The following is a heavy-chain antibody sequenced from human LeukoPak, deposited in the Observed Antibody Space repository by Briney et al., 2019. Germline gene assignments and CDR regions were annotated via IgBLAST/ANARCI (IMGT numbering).Heavy chain of an antibody. Sequence: SETLSLTCTVSGYSISSGHYWAWIRQSPEKGLECIATMFHSGSTYYNPSLKSRVATSVDTSKNEFSLNLSSVTAADTAVYYCARAGTNLGDYDYWGQGTLVTVSS. CDR2: MFHSGST. D-gene: IGHD4-17*01. J-gene: IGHJ4*02. CDR3: ARAGTNLGDYDY. V-gene: IGHV4-38-2*02. CDR1: GYSISSGHY.